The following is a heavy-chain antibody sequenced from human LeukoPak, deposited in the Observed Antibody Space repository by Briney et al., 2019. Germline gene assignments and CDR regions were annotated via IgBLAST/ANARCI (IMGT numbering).Heavy chain of an antibody. CDR1: GFTFSTYW. CDR3: ARDKIVGATFFDY. J-gene: IGHJ4*02. CDR2: IKQDESEK. D-gene: IGHD1-26*01. Sequence: GGSLRLSCAASGFTFSTYWMSWVRQAPGKGLEWVANIKQDESEKYYVESVKGRLTISRDNAKNSLYLQMNSLRAEDTAVYYCARDKIVGATFFDYWGQGTLVTVSS. V-gene: IGHV3-7*01.